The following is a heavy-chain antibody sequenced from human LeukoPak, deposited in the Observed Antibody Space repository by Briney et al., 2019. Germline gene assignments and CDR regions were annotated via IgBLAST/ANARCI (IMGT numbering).Heavy chain of an antibody. D-gene: IGHD3-16*01. CDR2: IYYRGST. V-gene: IGHV4-59*02. CDR1: GGSVTGYY. J-gene: IGHJ4*02. Sequence: SETLSLTCTVSGGSVTGYYWSWFRRPPGEGLEWIGYIYYRGSTKYNPSLKSRVTISVDTSKNQFSLKLSSVTAADTAVYYCERSHGGYWGQGTLVTVSS. CDR3: ERSHGGY.